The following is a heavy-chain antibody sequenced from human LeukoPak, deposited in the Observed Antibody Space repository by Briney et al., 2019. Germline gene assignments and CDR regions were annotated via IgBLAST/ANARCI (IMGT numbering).Heavy chain of an antibody. J-gene: IGHJ4*02. CDR3: AKLRGRSYSHYYFDY. V-gene: IGHV3-23*01. CDR1: GFTFSSYG. D-gene: IGHD4-11*01. CDR2: YRGSGGSA. Sequence: PGASLRLSCAASGFTFSSYGMSWVRQAPGKGLEWVGYRGSGGSAYYADSVKRRFTVSIDNSKNTLYLKMNSLRAEDTAIYYCAKLRGRSYSHYYFDYWGQGTLVTVSS.